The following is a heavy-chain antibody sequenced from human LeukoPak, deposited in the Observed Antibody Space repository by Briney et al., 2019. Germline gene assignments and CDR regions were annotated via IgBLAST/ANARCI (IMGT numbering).Heavy chain of an antibody. Sequence: ASVKVPCKTSGYTFTSYYMHWVRQAPGQGLEWMGIINPSGGSTSYAQKFQGRVTMTRDMSTSTVYMELSSLRSEDTAVYYCARGPLGYCSGGSCYSDYWGQGTLVTVSS. CDR3: ARGPLGYCSGGSCYSDY. CDR1: GYTFTSYY. J-gene: IGHJ4*02. V-gene: IGHV1-46*01. D-gene: IGHD2-15*01. CDR2: INPSGGST.